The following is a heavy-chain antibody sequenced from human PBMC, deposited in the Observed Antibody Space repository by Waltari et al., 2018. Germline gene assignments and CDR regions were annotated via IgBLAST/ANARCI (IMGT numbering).Heavy chain of an antibody. J-gene: IGHJ5*02. V-gene: IGHV1-69*01. CDR2: ISPIFGTA. CDR3: ARDEGATIFGVVIANWFDP. CDR1: GGTFSSYA. D-gene: IGHD3-3*01. Sequence: QVQLVQSGAEVKKPGSSVKVSCKASGGTFSSYAISWVRQAPGQGLEWMGGISPIFGTANYAQKFQGRVTITADESTSTAYMELSSLRSEDTAVYYCARDEGATIFGVVIANWFDPWGQGTLVTVSS.